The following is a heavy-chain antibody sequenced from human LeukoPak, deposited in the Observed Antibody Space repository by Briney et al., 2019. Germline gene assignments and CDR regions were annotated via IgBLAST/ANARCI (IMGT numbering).Heavy chain of an antibody. CDR2: ISSSSSTI. CDR3: AREERLGASYRAFDI. V-gene: IGHV3-48*01. CDR1: GFTFSSYS. Sequence: GGSLRLSCAASGFTFSSYSMNWVRQAPGKGLEWVSYISSSSSTIYYADSVKGRFTISRDNAKNSLYLQMNSLRAEDTAVYYCAREERLGASYRAFDIWGQGTMVTVSS. J-gene: IGHJ3*02. D-gene: IGHD3-16*01.